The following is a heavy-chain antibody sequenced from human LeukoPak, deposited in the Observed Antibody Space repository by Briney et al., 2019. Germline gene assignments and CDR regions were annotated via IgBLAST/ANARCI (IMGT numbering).Heavy chain of an antibody. Sequence: PGGSLRLSCAASGFTFRSYAMSWVRQAPGKELEWVSAISGSGGTTYFADSVRGRFTISRDNSKNTLYLQMNSLRAEDTAVYYCAKVSTYGDDYHDAFDVWGQGTMVTVSS. CDR1: GFTFRSYA. V-gene: IGHV3-23*01. J-gene: IGHJ3*01. CDR2: ISGSGGTT. CDR3: AKVSTYGDDYHDAFDV. D-gene: IGHD4-17*01.